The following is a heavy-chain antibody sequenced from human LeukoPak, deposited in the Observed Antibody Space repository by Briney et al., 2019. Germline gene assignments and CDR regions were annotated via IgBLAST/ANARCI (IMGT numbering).Heavy chain of an antibody. J-gene: IGHJ4*02. CDR1: GGSISSYY. V-gene: IGHV4-59*01. D-gene: IGHD5-18*01. CDR3: ARERGGSYSYGYFDC. Sequence: SETLSLTCTVSGGSISSYYWSWIRQPPGKGLEWIGYIYYSGSTNYNPSLKSRVTISVDTSKNQFSLKLSSVTAADTAVYYCARERGGSYSYGYFDCWGQGTLVTVSS. CDR2: IYYSGST.